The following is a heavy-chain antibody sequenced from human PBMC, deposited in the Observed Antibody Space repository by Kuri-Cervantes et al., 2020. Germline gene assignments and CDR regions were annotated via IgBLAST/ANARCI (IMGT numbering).Heavy chain of an antibody. J-gene: IGHJ6*02. CDR1: GFTFDDYA. CDR2: ISWNSGSI. CDR3: AKDILHYYGMDV. V-gene: IGHV3-9*01. Sequence: SLKISCAASGFTFDDYAMHWVRQAPGKGLEWVSGISWNSGSIGYADSVKGRFTISRDNAKNSLYLQMNSLRAKDTALYYCAKDILHYYGMDVWGQGTTVPSP.